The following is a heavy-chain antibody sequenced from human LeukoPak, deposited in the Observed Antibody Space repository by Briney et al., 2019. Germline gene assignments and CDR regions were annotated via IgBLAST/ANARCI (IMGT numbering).Heavy chain of an antibody. V-gene: IGHV4-34*01. CDR2: INHSGST. J-gene: IGHJ4*02. D-gene: IGHD5-18*01. CDR1: GGSFSGYY. Sequence: SETLSLTCAVYGGSFSGYYWSWIRQPPGKGLEWIGEINHSGSTNYNPSLKSRVTISVDTSKNQFSLKLSSVTAADTAVYYCAREGSAGYSYGSYFDYWGQGTLVTVSS. CDR3: AREGSAGYSYGSYFDY.